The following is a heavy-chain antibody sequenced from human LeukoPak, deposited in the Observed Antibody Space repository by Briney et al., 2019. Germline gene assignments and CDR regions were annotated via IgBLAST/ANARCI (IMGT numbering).Heavy chain of an antibody. CDR3: AGYDILTPTGDAFDI. V-gene: IGHV4-31*03. CDR2: IYYSGST. CDR1: GGSISSGGYY. J-gene: IGHJ3*02. Sequence: PSQTLSLTCTVSGGSISSGGYYWSWIRQHPGKGLEWIGYIYYSGSTNYNPSLKSRVTISVDTSKNQFSLKLSSVTAADTAVYYCAGYDILTPTGDAFDIWGQGTMVTVSS. D-gene: IGHD3-9*01.